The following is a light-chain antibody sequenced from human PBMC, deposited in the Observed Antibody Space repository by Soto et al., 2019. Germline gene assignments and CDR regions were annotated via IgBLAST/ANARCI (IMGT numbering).Light chain of an antibody. V-gene: IGKV3-11*01. Sequence: EIVLTQSPATLSLSHGERATLSCRASQSVSSYLAWYQQKPGQAPRLLIYDASNRATGIPARFSGSGSGTDFTLTISSLEPEDFAVYYCQQRSNWPRKTFGQGTKVDIK. CDR1: QSVSSY. CDR3: QQRSNWPRKT. CDR2: DAS. J-gene: IGKJ1*01.